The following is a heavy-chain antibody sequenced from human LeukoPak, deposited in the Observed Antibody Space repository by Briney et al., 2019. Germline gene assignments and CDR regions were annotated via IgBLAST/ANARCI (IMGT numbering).Heavy chain of an antibody. CDR1: GGSFSGYY. CDR3: ARDRGYSFDTPYRYFDL. D-gene: IGHD5-18*01. V-gene: IGHV4-34*01. CDR2: INHSGST. Sequence: SETLSLTCAVYGGSFSGYYWSWIRQPPGKGLEWIGEINHSGSTNYNPSLKSRVTISVDTSKNQFSLKLSSVTAADTAVYYCARDRGYSFDTPYRYFDLWAQGTLVTVSS. J-gene: IGHJ4*02.